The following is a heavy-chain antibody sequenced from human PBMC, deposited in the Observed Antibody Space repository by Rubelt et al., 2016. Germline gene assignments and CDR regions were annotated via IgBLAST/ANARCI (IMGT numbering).Heavy chain of an antibody. V-gene: IGHV1-2*02. J-gene: IGHJ4*02. CDR1: GYTFTGYY. CDR2: INPNSGGT. CDR3: ARGNSGYDYGLDY. D-gene: IGHD5-12*01. Sequence: QVQLVQSGAEVKKPGASVKVSCKASGYTFTGYYMHWVRQAPGQGLEWMGWINPNSGGTNYGLKFQGRVTMTRDTSVSTAYMGMSRLTSDDTAVYYCARGNSGYDYGLDYWGQGTLVTVSS.